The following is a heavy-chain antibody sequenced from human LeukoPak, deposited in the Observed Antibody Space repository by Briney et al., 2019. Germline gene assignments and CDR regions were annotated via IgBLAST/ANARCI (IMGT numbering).Heavy chain of an antibody. CDR1: GFTFSSYA. CDR3: ASTVTTGY. V-gene: IGHV3-66*01. J-gene: IGHJ4*02. CDR2: IYSGGTT. D-gene: IGHD4-11*01. Sequence: GGSLRLSCAASGFTFSSYAMSWVRQAPGKGLEWVAVIYSGGTTNYADSVKGRFIVYRDSSKNTLYLQMNSLRAEDTAVYYCASTVTTGYWGQGTLVTVSS.